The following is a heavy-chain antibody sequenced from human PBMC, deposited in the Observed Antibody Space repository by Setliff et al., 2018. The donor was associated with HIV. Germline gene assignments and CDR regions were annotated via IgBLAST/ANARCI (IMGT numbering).Heavy chain of an antibody. D-gene: IGHD5-12*01. CDR2: FDPQDGET. J-gene: IGHJ4*02. V-gene: IGHV1-24*01. CDR3: AIDGAGGWLRPMPDY. CDR1: GFTLSEVP. Sequence: ASVQVSCKVFGFTLSEVPIHWVRQAPGKGLEWMGYFDPQDGETVYAQKFQGRVTMTEDTSIDTAYMELTRLRSEDTAVYYCAIDGAGGWLRPMPDYWGQGTLVTVSS.